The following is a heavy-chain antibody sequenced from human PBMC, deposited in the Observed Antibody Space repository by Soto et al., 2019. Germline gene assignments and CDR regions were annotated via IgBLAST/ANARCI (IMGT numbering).Heavy chain of an antibody. CDR3: ARTGSAAAGLYYFDY. CDR1: GGSISSYY. V-gene: IGHV4-59*01. Sequence: SETLSLTCTVSGGSISSYYWSWIRQPPGKGLEWIGYIYYSGSTNYNPALKSRVTISVDTSKNQFSLKLSSVTAADTAVYYCARTGSAAAGLYYFDYWGQGTLVTVSS. CDR2: IYYSGST. J-gene: IGHJ4*02. D-gene: IGHD6-13*01.